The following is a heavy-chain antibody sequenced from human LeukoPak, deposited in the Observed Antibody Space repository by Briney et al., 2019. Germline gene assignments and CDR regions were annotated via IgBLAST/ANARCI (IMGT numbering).Heavy chain of an antibody. CDR1: GFTVSSNY. CDR3: ARARTPGYYYDSSGYYL. Sequence: PGGSLRLSCAASGFTVSSNYMSWVRRAPGKGLEWVSVIYSGGSTYYADSVKGRFTISRDNSKNTLYLQMNSLRAEDTAVYYCARARTPGYYYDSSGYYLWGQGTLVTVSS. CDR2: IYSGGST. V-gene: IGHV3-53*01. J-gene: IGHJ4*02. D-gene: IGHD3-22*01.